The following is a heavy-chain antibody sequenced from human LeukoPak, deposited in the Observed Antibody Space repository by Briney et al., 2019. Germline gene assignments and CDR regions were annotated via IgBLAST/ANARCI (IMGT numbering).Heavy chain of an antibody. D-gene: IGHD7-27*01. CDR1: GYSFTSYW. J-gene: IGHJ4*02. Sequence: GESLKISCKGSGYSFTSYWIGWVRQMPGKGLEWMGIIYPGDSDTRYSPSFQGQVTFSADKSISTAYLQWSSLKASDTAMYYCARLTGDNGTPYYFDYWGQGTLVTVSS. CDR3: ARLTGDNGTPYYFDY. CDR2: IYPGDSDT. V-gene: IGHV5-51*03.